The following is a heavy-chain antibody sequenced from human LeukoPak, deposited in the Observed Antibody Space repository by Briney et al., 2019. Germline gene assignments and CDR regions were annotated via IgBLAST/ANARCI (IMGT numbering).Heavy chain of an antibody. D-gene: IGHD3-16*01. Sequence: ASVKVSCKASGYTFTSYDINWVRQAPGQGLEWMGGIIPMFGTANYAQKFQGRVTITADKSTRTASMELSSLRSEDTAVYYCARDNDSRDPPHFDYWGQGTLVTVSS. CDR1: GYTFTSYD. V-gene: IGHV1-69*06. CDR3: ARDNDSRDPPHFDY. J-gene: IGHJ4*02. CDR2: IIPMFGTA.